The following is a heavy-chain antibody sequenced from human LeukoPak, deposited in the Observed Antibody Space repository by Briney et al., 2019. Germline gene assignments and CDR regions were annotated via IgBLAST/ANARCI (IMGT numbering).Heavy chain of an antibody. Sequence: SETLCLTCTVSGGSISSSSYYWGWIRQPPGKGLEWIGSIYYSGSTYYNPSLKSRVTISVDTSKNQFSLKLSSVTAADTAVYYCARQIRTIFGVVILNWFDPWGQGTLVTVSS. V-gene: IGHV4-39*01. CDR3: ARQIRTIFGVVILNWFDP. CDR2: IYYSGST. J-gene: IGHJ5*02. D-gene: IGHD3-3*01. CDR1: GGSISSSSYY.